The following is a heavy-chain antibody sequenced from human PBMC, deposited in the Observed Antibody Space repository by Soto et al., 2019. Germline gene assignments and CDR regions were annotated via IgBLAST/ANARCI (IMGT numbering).Heavy chain of an antibody. Sequence: QVQLVESGGGAVQPGRSLRLSCAASGFTFSSYGMHWVRQAPGKGLEWVALILFDGSNKYYADSVKGRFTISRDNSKNTLYLQMDSLRAEDTAVYYCASIKSWDTVMVDRRYFDYWGQGTLVTVSS. CDR2: ILFDGSNK. CDR3: ASIKSWDTVMVDRRYFDY. CDR1: GFTFSSYG. D-gene: IGHD5-18*01. V-gene: IGHV3-30*03. J-gene: IGHJ4*02.